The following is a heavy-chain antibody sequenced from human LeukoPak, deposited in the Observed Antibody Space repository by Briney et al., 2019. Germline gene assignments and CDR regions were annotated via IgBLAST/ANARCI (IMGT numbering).Heavy chain of an antibody. V-gene: IGHV1-18*01. Sequence: ASVTVSCKASGYTFTSYGISWVRQAPGQGLEWMGWISAYNGNTNYAQKLQGRVTMTTDTSTSTAYMELRSLRSDDTAVYYCARVDLGDYVDQNFDYWGQGTLVTVSS. CDR3: ARVDLGDYVDQNFDY. CDR1: GYTFTSYG. CDR2: ISAYNGNT. J-gene: IGHJ4*02. D-gene: IGHD4-17*01.